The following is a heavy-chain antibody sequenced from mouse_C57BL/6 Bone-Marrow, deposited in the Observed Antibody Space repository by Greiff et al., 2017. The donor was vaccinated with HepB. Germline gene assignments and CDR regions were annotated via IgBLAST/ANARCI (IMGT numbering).Heavy chain of an antibody. CDR3: ARYFGQYDGYSFAY. CDR1: GFTFTDYY. J-gene: IGHJ3*01. Sequence: DVQLQESGGGLVQPGGSLSLSCAASGFTFTDYYMSWVRQPPGKALEWLGFIRNKANGYTTEYSASVKGRFTISRDNSQSILYLQMNALGAEDSATYYCARYFGQYDGYSFAYWGQGTLVTVSA. D-gene: IGHD2-3*01. CDR2: IRNKANGYTT. V-gene: IGHV7-3*01.